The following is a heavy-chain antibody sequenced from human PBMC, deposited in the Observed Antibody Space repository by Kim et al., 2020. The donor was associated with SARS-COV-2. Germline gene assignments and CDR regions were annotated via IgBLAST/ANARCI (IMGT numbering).Heavy chain of an antibody. V-gene: IGHV3-53*05. CDR2: IYGGNR. J-gene: IGHJ3*02. D-gene: IGHD4-17*01. Sequence: GGSLRLSCAASGISVTSNYMSWVRQAPGKGLEWVSYIYGGNRKYAEFVKDRFIVSGDRSKNTLYLQMNSLRADDTAVYFCARERMTTVNNDAFDIWGQGTTVTHSS. CDR1: GISVTSNY. CDR3: ARERMTTVNNDAFDI.